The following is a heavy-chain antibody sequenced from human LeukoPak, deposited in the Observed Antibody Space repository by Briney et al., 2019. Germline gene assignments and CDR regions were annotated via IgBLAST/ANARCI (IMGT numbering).Heavy chain of an antibody. D-gene: IGHD6-13*01. Sequence: SETLSLTCAVYGGSFSGYYWSWIRQPPGKGLEWIGEINHSGSTNSNPSLKSRVTISVDTSKNQFSLKLSSVTAADTAVYYCARVVAAAGPNFDYWGQGTLVTVSS. V-gene: IGHV4-34*01. J-gene: IGHJ4*02. CDR2: INHSGST. CDR1: GGSFSGYY. CDR3: ARVVAAAGPNFDY.